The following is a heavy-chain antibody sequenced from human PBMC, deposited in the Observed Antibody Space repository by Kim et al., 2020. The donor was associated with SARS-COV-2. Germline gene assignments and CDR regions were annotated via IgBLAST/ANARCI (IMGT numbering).Heavy chain of an antibody. V-gene: IGHV3-15*01. CDR3: TTRTLTTVTSNFDY. D-gene: IGHD4-17*01. Sequence: GGSLRLSCATSGFTFSNAWMSWVRQAPGKGLEWVGRIKSKTDGGTTDYAAPVKGIFTISRDDSKNTLYLQMNSLKTEDTAVYYCTTRTLTTVTSNFDYWGQGTLVTVSS. CDR1: GFTFSNAW. CDR2: IKSKTDGGTT. J-gene: IGHJ4*02.